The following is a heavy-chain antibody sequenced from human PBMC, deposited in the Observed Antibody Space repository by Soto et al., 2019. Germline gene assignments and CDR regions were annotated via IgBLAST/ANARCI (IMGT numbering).Heavy chain of an antibody. CDR1: GGSFSGYY. CDR2: INHSGST. D-gene: IGHD6-19*01. Sequence: PSETLSLTCAVYGGSFSGYYWTWIRQPPGKGLEWIGEINHSGSTNYNPSLKSRVTISVDTSRNQFSLKLSSVTAADTAVYYCARQTGSIAVAGPLDSWGQGTLVTVSS. J-gene: IGHJ4*02. CDR3: ARQTGSIAVAGPLDS. V-gene: IGHV4-34*01.